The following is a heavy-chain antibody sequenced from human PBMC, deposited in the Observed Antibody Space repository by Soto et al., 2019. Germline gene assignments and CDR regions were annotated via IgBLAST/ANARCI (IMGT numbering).Heavy chain of an antibody. Sequence: PSETLSLTCTVSGGSISSGGYYWGWIRQPPGKGLDWIGSIYYSGSTYYNPSLKSRVTISVDTSKNQFSLKLSSVTAADTAVYYCASGYDILTGYPRGDYYGMDVWGQGTTVTVSS. CDR2: IYYSGST. D-gene: IGHD3-9*01. CDR3: ASGYDILTGYPRGDYYGMDV. CDR1: GGSISSGGYY. V-gene: IGHV4-39*01. J-gene: IGHJ6*02.